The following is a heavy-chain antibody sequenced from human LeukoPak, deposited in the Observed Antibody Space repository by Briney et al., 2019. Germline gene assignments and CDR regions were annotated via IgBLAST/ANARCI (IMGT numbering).Heavy chain of an antibody. J-gene: IGHJ4*02. CDR1: GFNFGDYG. V-gene: IGHV3-49*04. Sequence: PGRSLRLSCKASGFNFGDYGLTWVRQAPGKGLEWVRFIRSRTYGETTDYAASVKGRFIMSRDDSKSIAYLKMNNLKIEDTALYYCARAQYYDFWSGYYHSNDYWGQGTLVRVSS. CDR3: ARAQYYDFWSGYYHSNDY. CDR2: IRSRTYGETT. D-gene: IGHD3-3*01.